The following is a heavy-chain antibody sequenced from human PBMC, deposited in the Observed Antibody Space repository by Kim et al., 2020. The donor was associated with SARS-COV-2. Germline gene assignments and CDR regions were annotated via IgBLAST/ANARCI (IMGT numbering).Heavy chain of an antibody. Sequence: SVKVSCKASGGTFSSYASSWVRQAPGQGLEWMGGIIPIFGTANYAQKFQGRVTITADESTSTAYMELSSLRSEDTAVYYCAREYDSNYDVLVSSWFDPWGQGTLVTVSS. J-gene: IGHJ5*02. D-gene: IGHD4-4*01. V-gene: IGHV1-69*13. CDR3: AREYDSNYDVLVSSWFDP. CDR1: GGTFSSYA. CDR2: IIPIFGTA.